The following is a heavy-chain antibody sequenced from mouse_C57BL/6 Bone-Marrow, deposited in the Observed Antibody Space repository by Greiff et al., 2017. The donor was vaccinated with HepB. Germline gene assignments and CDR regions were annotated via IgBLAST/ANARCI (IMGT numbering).Heavy chain of an antibody. J-gene: IGHJ2*01. V-gene: IGHV1-81*01. D-gene: IGHD2-4*01. Sequence: VQVVESGAELARPGASVKLSCKASGYTFTSYGISWVKQRTGQGLEWIGEIYPRSGNTYYNEKFKGKATLTADKSSSTAYMELRSLTSEDSAVYFCAYYDYDTYYFDYWGQGTTLTVSS. CDR1: GYTFTSYG. CDR3: AYYDYDTYYFDY. CDR2: IYPRSGNT.